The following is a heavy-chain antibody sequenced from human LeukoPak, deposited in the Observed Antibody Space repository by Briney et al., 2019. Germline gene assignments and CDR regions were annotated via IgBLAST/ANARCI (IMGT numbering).Heavy chain of an antibody. CDR2: INPNSGGT. J-gene: IGHJ4*02. Sequence: ASVKVSCKASGYTFTGYYMHWVRQAPGQGLEWMGWINPNSGGTNYAQKFQGRVTMTRDTSISTAYMELSRLRSDDTAVYYCARDLLAADGTGYWGQGTLVTVSS. V-gene: IGHV1-2*02. CDR1: GYTFTGYY. D-gene: IGHD6-13*01. CDR3: ARDLLAADGTGY.